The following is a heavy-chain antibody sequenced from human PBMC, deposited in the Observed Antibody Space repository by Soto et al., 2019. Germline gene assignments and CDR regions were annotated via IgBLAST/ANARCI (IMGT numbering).Heavy chain of an antibody. D-gene: IGHD6-19*01. CDR3: ARGSGWPYYFDY. Sequence: QVQLQQWGAGLLKPSETLSLTCAVYGGSFSGYYWSWIRQPPGKGLEWIGEINHSGSTNYNPSLKSRVTISVDTSRNQCSLKLSSVTAADTAVYYCARGSGWPYYFDYWGQGTLVTVSS. J-gene: IGHJ4*02. V-gene: IGHV4-34*01. CDR1: GGSFSGYY. CDR2: INHSGST.